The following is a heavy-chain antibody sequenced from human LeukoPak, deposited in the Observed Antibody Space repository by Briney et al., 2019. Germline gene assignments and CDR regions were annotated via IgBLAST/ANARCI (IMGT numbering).Heavy chain of an antibody. CDR1: GYTFTSYY. CDR3: ARVSATKWELYDY. D-gene: IGHD1-26*01. Sequence: ASVKVSCKASGYTFTSYYMHWVRQAPGQGLEWMGWINPNSGGTNYAQKFQGRVTMARDTSISTAYMELSRLRSDDTAVYYCARVSATKWELYDYWGQGTLVTVSS. J-gene: IGHJ4*02. CDR2: INPNSGGT. V-gene: IGHV1-2*02.